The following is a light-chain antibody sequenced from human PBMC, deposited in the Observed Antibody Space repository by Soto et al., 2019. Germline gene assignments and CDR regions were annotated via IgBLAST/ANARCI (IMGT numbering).Light chain of an antibody. CDR1: QSVSSN. J-gene: IGKJ2*01. Sequence: EIVMTQSPATLSVSPVEIATLSCRASQSVSSNLAWYQQKPCQAPRRLIYGASTRATGIPARFSGSGSGTEFTLTISSLQSEDFAVYYCQQYNNWPRTFGQGTKLEIK. CDR3: QQYNNWPRT. CDR2: GAS. V-gene: IGKV3-15*01.